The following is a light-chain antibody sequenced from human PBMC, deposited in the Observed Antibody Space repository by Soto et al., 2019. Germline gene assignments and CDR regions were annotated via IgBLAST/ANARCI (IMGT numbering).Light chain of an antibody. J-gene: IGKJ4*01. CDR1: QTVRNNY. Sequence: EFVLTQSPGTLSLSPGERATLSCRASQTVRNNYLAWYQQKPGQAPRLLIYDASSRATGIPDRFSGGGSGTDFPLPISRLEPEDVAVYYCQQFSSYPLTFGGGTKVEIK. CDR3: QQFSSYPLT. CDR2: DAS. V-gene: IGKV3-20*01.